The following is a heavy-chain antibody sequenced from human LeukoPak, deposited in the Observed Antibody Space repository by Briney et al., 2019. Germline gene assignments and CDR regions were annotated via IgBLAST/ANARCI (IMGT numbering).Heavy chain of an antibody. CDR3: ASGRDYGSGSYYNVLGGYYFDY. J-gene: IGHJ4*02. D-gene: IGHD3-10*01. CDR2: IIPIFGTA. CDR1: GYTFTDYY. V-gene: IGHV1-69*06. Sequence: ASVKVSCKASGYTFTDYYMHWVRQAPGQGLEWMGGIIPIFGTANYAQKFQGRVTITADKSTSTAYMELSSLRSEDTAVYYCASGRDYGSGSYYNVLGGYYFDYWGQGTLVTVSS.